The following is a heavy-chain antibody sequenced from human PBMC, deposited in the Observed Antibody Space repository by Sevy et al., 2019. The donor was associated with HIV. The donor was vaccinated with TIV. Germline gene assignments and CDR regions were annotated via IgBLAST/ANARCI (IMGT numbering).Heavy chain of an antibody. D-gene: IGHD6-13*01. CDR1: TGSISSYH. V-gene: IGHV4-59*01. Sequence: SETLSLRCPVSTGSISSYHWTWIRQPPGKALQWIGYIYYTGTTNYNPSLKGRVNISIDTSANEFSLKLMSVTTADTAVYYCPRGLAAADAPLDSWGQGTLVTVSS. CDR3: PRGLAAADAPLDS. J-gene: IGHJ4*02. CDR2: IYYTGTT.